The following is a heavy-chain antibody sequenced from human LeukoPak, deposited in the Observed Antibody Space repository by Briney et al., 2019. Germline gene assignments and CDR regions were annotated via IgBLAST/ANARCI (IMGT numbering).Heavy chain of an antibody. Sequence: PGRSLRLSCVASGFTFEDYAMHWVRQAPGKGLEWVSGISWNSGSIGYADSVKGRFTISRDNAKNSLYVQMNSLRGEDTAVYYCARGHYGDYAWGQGTLVTVSS. D-gene: IGHD4-17*01. V-gene: IGHV3-9*01. CDR1: GFTFEDYA. CDR3: ARGHYGDYA. J-gene: IGHJ5*02. CDR2: ISWNSGSI.